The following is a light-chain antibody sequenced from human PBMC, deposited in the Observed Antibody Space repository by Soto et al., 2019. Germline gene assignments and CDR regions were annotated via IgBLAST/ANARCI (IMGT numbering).Light chain of an antibody. J-gene: IGLJ3*02. V-gene: IGLV1-51*01. Sequence: QSVLTQPPSVSAAPGQKVTISCSGSSSNIGNNYVSWYQQLPGTAPKLLIYEVSNRPSGVSDRFSGSKSGNTASLTISGLQAEDEADYHCSSYTTTTAWVFGGGTKLTVL. CDR3: SSYTTTTAWV. CDR1: SSNIGNNY. CDR2: EVS.